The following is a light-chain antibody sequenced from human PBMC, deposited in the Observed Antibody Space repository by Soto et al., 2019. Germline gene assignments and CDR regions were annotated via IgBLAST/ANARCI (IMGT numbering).Light chain of an antibody. J-gene: IGKJ5*01. CDR1: QSVSRY. Sequence: EIVLTQSPATLSLSPGKRATLSCRASQSVSRYLAWYQQKPGQAPRLLIYDASNRATGIPARFSGSGSGTDFTLTINNLEPEDFAVYCCQQRSNWPITFGQGTRLEIK. V-gene: IGKV3-11*01. CDR2: DAS. CDR3: QQRSNWPIT.